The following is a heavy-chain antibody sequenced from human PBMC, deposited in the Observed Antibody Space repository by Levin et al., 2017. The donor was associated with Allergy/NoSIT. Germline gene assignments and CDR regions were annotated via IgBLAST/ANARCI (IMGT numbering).Heavy chain of an antibody. D-gene: IGHD1-20*01. CDR3: AKVGPNWNDGHHAFDI. CDR1: GFTFDDYA. V-gene: IGHV3-9*01. J-gene: IGHJ3*02. CDR2: ISWNSGSI. Sequence: SLKISCAASGFTFDDYAMHWVRQAPGKGLEWVSGISWNSGSIGYADSVKGRFTISRDNAKNSLYLQMNSLRAEDTALYYCAKVGPNWNDGHHAFDIWGQGTMVTVSS.